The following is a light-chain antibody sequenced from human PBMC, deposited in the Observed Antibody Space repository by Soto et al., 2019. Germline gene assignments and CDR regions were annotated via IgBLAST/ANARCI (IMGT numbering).Light chain of an antibody. CDR1: QSVSSD. CDR2: GTS. CDR3: QQSSSSPIT. J-gene: IGKJ5*01. Sequence: EIVMTQSPATLSVSPGERATLSCWASQSVSSDFAWFQQKPGQAPRLLIYGTSTRAAGIPDRFIGSGSGTDFSLTISRLEAEDFAVYYCQQSSSSPITFGQGTRLEI. V-gene: IGKV3D-15*01.